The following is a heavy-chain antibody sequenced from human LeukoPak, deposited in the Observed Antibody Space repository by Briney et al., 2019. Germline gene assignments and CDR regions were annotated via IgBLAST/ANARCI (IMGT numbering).Heavy chain of an antibody. CDR1: GASIGSSSYF. CDR2: VYYSGRA. CDR3: AGLDWYFAL. V-gene: IGHV4-39*01. Sequence: SETLSLTCTVSGASIGSSSYFCGWIRQAPGKGLEWIGSVYYSGRAYYNPSLKSRLTISVDTSKNQVSLKLRSVTATDTSVYYCAGLDWYFALWGRGTLVTVSS. J-gene: IGHJ2*01.